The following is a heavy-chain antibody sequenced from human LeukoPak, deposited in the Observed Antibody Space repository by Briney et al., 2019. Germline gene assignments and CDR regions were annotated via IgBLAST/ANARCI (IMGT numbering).Heavy chain of an antibody. D-gene: IGHD5-18*01. V-gene: IGHV3-11*03. CDR3: AGSLSAYTPLAVDY. Sequence: GGSLRLSCAASGFTFSDHYMSWIRQAPGKGLEWVSYISSSSSNTNYADSVKGRFTISRDNAKNSLSLQMNSLRAEDTAVYYCAGSLSAYTPLAVDYWGQGTLVSVSS. J-gene: IGHJ4*02. CDR2: ISSSSSNT. CDR1: GFTFSDHY.